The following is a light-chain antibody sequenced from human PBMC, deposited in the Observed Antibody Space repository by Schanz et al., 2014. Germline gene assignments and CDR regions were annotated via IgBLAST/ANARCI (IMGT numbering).Light chain of an antibody. CDR1: SSDVGGYNY. CDR2: EVN. J-gene: IGLJ1*01. V-gene: IGLV2-14*01. Sequence: QSALTQPASVSGSPGQSITISCTGTSSDVGGYNYVSWYQQHPGKAPKLMIYEVNKRPSGVSDRFSGSKSGNTASLTISGLQAEDEADYYCSSYTSSSTPVFGTGTKVTVL. CDR3: SSYTSSSTPV.